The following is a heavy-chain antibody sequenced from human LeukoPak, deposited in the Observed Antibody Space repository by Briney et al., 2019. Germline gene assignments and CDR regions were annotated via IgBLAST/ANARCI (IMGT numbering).Heavy chain of an antibody. V-gene: IGHV3-13*01. Sequence: GRSLRLSCAASGFTFSSYDMHWVRQATGKGLEWVSAIGTAGDTYYPGSVKGRFTISRENAKNSLYLQMNSLRAGDTAVYYCARGGYLYGMDVWGQGTTVTVSS. D-gene: IGHD5-12*01. CDR2: IGTAGDT. CDR3: ARGGYLYGMDV. CDR1: GFTFSSYD. J-gene: IGHJ6*02.